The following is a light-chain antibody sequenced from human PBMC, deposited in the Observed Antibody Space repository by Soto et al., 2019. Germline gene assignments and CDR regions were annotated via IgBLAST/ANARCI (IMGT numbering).Light chain of an antibody. CDR1: SSDVGGYDY. J-gene: IGLJ2*01. CDR3: SSYTRTTTHVV. Sequence: QSALTQPASVSGSPGQSITISCSGTSSDVGGYDYVSWYQQHPGKAPKLMIYEVTNRPSGVSYRFFGSKSGNTATLTISGRQAEDEADYYCSSYTRTTTHVVFGGGTNLTVL. CDR2: EVT. V-gene: IGLV2-14*01.